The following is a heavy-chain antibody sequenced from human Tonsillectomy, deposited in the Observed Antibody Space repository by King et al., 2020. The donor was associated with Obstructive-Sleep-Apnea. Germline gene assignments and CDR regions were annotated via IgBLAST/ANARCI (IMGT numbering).Heavy chain of an antibody. J-gene: IGHJ4*02. CDR2: IFHSGST. CDR1: GDSISSSRW. Sequence: QLQESGPGLVKPSETLSLTCAVSGDSISSSRWWSWVRQPPGKGLEWIGEIFHSGSTDYKPSLKSRVTISIDTSKNKFSLKVDSVTAAATAVYYWARVRHYYGSGGPSGGYYFDYWGQGTLVTVSS. D-gene: IGHD3-10*01. CDR3: ARVRHYYGSGGPSGGYYFDY. V-gene: IGHV4-4*02.